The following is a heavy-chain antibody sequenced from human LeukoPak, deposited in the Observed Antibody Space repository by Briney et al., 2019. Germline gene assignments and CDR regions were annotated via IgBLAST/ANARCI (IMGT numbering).Heavy chain of an antibody. CDR1: GYTFTSYD. Sequence: ASVKVSCKASGYTFTSYDINWVRQATGQGLEWMGWMNPNSGNTGYAQKFQGRVTMTRNTSISTAYMELSSLRSEDTAVYYCARGVVTAFYGEDNWFDPWGQETLVTVSS. J-gene: IGHJ5*02. CDR3: ARGVVTAFYGEDNWFDP. D-gene: IGHD4-17*01. CDR2: MNPNSGNT. V-gene: IGHV1-8*01.